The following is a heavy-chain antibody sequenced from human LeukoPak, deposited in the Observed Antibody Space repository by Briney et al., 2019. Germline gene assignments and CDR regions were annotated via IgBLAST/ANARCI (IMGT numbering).Heavy chain of an antibody. Sequence: GGSLRLSCAASGFTVSSNYMSWVRQAPGKGLEWVAVISYDGSNKYYADSVKGRFTISRDNSKNTLYLQMNSLRAEDTAVYYCAKGSLPEKGNFDYWGQGTLVTVSS. CDR1: GFTVSSNY. V-gene: IGHV3-30*18. CDR3: AKGSLPEKGNFDY. D-gene: IGHD1-14*01. J-gene: IGHJ4*02. CDR2: ISYDGSNK.